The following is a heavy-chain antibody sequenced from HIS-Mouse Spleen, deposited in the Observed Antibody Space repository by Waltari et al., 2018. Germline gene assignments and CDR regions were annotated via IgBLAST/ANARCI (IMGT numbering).Heavy chain of an antibody. CDR2: IYYSGST. J-gene: IGHJ2*01. CDR3: AREIPYSSSWYDWYFDL. CDR1: GGSISSSSYY. D-gene: IGHD6-13*01. Sequence: QLQLQESGPGLVKPSETLSLTCTVSGGSISSSSYYWGWIRQPPGKGLAWIGSIYYSGSTYYNPSLKSRGTISVDTSKNQFSLKLSSVTAADTAVYYCAREIPYSSSWYDWYFDLWGRGTLVTVSS. V-gene: IGHV4-39*07.